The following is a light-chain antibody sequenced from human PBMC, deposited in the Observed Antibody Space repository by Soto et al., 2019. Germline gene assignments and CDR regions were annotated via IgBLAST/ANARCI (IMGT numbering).Light chain of an antibody. Sequence: DIQMTQSPSTLSASVGDRVTITCRASQSISSWLAWYQQKPGKAPKLLIYDASSLESGVPSRFSGSGSGTEFTLTISTLQPDDFASYYCQQSYNAPHTFGQGTKLDIK. CDR1: QSISSW. CDR3: QQSYNAPHT. J-gene: IGKJ2*01. V-gene: IGKV1-5*01. CDR2: DAS.